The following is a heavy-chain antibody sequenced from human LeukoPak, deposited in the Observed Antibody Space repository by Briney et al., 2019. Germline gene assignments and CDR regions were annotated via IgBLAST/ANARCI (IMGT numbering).Heavy chain of an antibody. Sequence: GESLKISCKGSGYSFTSYWIGWVRQIPGKGLEWMWIIYPRDSDTRYSPAFQGQVTISADKSISTAYLQWSSLKASDTAMSYCARFDGYSSGWGGYYFDSWGQGNLVTVSS. CDR3: ARFDGYSSGWGGYYFDS. CDR2: IYPRDSDT. V-gene: IGHV5-51*01. D-gene: IGHD6-19*01. J-gene: IGHJ4*02. CDR1: GYSFTSYW.